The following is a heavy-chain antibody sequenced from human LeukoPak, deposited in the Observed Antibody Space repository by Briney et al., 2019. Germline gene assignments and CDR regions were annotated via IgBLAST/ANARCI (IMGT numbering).Heavy chain of an antibody. J-gene: IGHJ5*02. Sequence: GASVKVSCKASGYSFISYGMSWVRQAPGQGLEWMGWISTYKGNTKYAQKVQGRVTMTTDTSTSTAYMELRRLRSDDTAVYYCARGRKGYYDSSGGDNWFDPWGQGTLVTVSS. V-gene: IGHV1-18*01. CDR1: GYSFISYG. CDR3: ARGRKGYYDSSGGDNWFDP. CDR2: ISTYKGNT. D-gene: IGHD3-22*01.